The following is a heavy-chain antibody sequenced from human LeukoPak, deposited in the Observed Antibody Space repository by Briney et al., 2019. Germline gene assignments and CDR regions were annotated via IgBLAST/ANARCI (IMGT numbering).Heavy chain of an antibody. D-gene: IGHD3-10*01. Sequence: PGGSLRLSCAASGFTFSRSAMTWVRQGPGTGLEFVASIIYSGGATYYADSVKGRFTISRDNAKNSLYLQMNSLGADDTAVYYCARAVGHGSGSPRMDVWGNGTTVTVSS. CDR2: IIYSGGAT. CDR1: GFTFSRSA. J-gene: IGHJ6*04. V-gene: IGHV3-23*01. CDR3: ARAVGHGSGSPRMDV.